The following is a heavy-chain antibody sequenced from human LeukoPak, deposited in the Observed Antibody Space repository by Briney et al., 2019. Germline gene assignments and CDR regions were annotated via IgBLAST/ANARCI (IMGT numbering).Heavy chain of an antibody. Sequence: GGSLRLSCAASGFIFSSYVMSWVRQTPGKGLEWVSTISGSGASTYYADSVKGRFTISRDNSKNTLYLQMNSLRAEDAAVYYCAKDHFRDYSGYDPKYYFDYWGQGTLVTVSS. D-gene: IGHD5-12*01. CDR1: GFIFSSYV. CDR3: AKDHFRDYSGYDPKYYFDY. V-gene: IGHV3-23*01. CDR2: ISGSGAST. J-gene: IGHJ4*02.